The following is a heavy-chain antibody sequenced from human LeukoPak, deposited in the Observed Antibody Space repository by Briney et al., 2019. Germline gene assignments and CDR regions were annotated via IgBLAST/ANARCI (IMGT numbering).Heavy chain of an antibody. Sequence: SQTLSLTCTVSGGSISSGDYYWSWIRQPPGKGLEWIGYIYYSGSTYYSPSLKSRVTISVDTSKNQFSLKLSSVTAADTAVYYCARTVAGYYFDYWGQGTLVTVSS. CDR2: IYYSGST. J-gene: IGHJ4*02. CDR1: GGSISSGDYY. V-gene: IGHV4-30-4*08. D-gene: IGHD4-17*01. CDR3: ARTVAGYYFDY.